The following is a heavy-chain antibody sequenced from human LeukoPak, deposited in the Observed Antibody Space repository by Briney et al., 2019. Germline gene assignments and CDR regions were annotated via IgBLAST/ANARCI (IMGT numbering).Heavy chain of an antibody. CDR3: ARGPRVGTTTLFPFDY. D-gene: IGHD1-26*01. J-gene: IGHJ4*02. Sequence: GRSLRLSRVASGITFSSYWMYWVRQAPGKGLVWVSRTNSDESDTSYADSVKGRFTISRDNAKNTLYLQMNSLRAEDTALYYCARGPRVGTTTLFPFDYWGQGTLVTVSS. CDR1: GITFSSYW. V-gene: IGHV3-74*01. CDR2: TNSDESDT.